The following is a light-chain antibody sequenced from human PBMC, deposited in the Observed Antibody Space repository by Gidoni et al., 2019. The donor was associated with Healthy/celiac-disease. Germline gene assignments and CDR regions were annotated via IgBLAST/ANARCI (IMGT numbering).Light chain of an antibody. CDR2: AAS. V-gene: IGKV1-39*01. CDR1: RGIVIY. J-gene: IGKJ5*01. Sequence: DIQMTQSPSSLSASVGDTVTITCRAIRGIVIYLNWYQQRPGKATNLLIYAASRLQTGVPARFSGSGSETDFTLTISSLQTDDFATYYCQQSYDTPSITFGQGTRLEIK. CDR3: QQSYDTPSIT.